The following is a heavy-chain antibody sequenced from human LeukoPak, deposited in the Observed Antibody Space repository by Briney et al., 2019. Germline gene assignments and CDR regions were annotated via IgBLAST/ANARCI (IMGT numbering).Heavy chain of an antibody. CDR1: GGSISSSNW. D-gene: IGHD4-17*01. CDR3: ARASHDYGDYSHFDY. V-gene: IGHV4-4*02. CDR2: IYHSGST. Sequence: SETLSLTCAVSGGSISSSNWWSWVRQPPGKGLEWIGEIYHSGSTNCNPSLKSRVTIAVDKSKNQFSLKLSSVTAADTAVYYCARASHDYGDYSHFDYWGQGTLVTVSS. J-gene: IGHJ4*02.